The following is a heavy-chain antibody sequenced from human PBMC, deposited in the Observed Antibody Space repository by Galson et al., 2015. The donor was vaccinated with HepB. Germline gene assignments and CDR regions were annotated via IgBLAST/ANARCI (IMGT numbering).Heavy chain of an antibody. D-gene: IGHD3-3*01. CDR2: INGRGSTT. J-gene: IGHJ5*02. CDR1: GFIFRHHA. CDR3: VKEGSWFGGDWLDP. Sequence: SLRLSCAGSGFIFRHHAMAWIRQAPGQGLEWVSGINGRGSTTSYSDAVKGRLSISRDNSKDAVFLQMDNRRAEDTAVYYCVKEGSWFGGDWLDPWGQGALVTVS. V-gene: IGHV3-23*01.